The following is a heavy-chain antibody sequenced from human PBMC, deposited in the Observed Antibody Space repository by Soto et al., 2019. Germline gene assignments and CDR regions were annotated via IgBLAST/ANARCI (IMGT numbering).Heavy chain of an antibody. V-gene: IGHV3-23*01. CDR1: GFTFSSYA. J-gene: IGHJ4*02. Sequence: EVQLLESGGGLVQPGGSLRLSCAASGFTFSSYAMSWVRQAPGKGLEWVSGISGSGGSTFYADSVKGRFTISRDNAKNTLYLQMNSLRAEDTALYYCAKGDIVLVKVFDYWGQGTLVTVSS. CDR3: AKGDIVLVKVFDY. CDR2: ISGSGGST. D-gene: IGHD2-8*02.